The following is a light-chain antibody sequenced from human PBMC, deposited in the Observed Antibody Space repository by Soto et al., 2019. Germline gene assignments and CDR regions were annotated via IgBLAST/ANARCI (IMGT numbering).Light chain of an antibody. V-gene: IGKV2-30*01. J-gene: IGKJ1*01. CDR2: RAS. CDR3: MQGTHWPPT. CDR1: QSLVYSDGIAY. Sequence: DVVMTQSPLSLPVTLGQPASISCRSSQSLVYSDGIAYLNWFHQRPGHSPRRVIYRASNRDSEVHDRFSCSGSGTDFTLKISRVEAEDVGVYYCMQGTHWPPTFGPGTKVEIK.